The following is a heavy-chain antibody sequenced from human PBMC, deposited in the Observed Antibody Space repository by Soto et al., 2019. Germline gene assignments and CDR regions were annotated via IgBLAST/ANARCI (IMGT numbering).Heavy chain of an antibody. CDR3: ASSYNDFWSGYYHYYYGMDV. Sequence: SVQVSFKASGGTFISYAISWVRQAPGQGLEWMGGIIPIFGTANYAQKFQGRVTITADKSTSTAYMELSSLRSEDTAVYYCASSYNDFWSGYYHYYYGMDVWGQGTTITVSS. D-gene: IGHD3-3*01. J-gene: IGHJ6*02. V-gene: IGHV1-69*06. CDR1: GGTFISYA. CDR2: IIPIFGTA.